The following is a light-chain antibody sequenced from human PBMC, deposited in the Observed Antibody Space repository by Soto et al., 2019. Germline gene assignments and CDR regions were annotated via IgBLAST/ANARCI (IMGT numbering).Light chain of an antibody. Sequence: DIQMTQSPSTLSASVGDRVTITCRASQTVERWLAWYQQKPGKAPNLLISDVSSLERGVPSRFSGSGSATEFTLTISGLQPDDFATYYCQQYGSSPGTFGQGTKLEIK. CDR3: QQYGSSPGT. J-gene: IGKJ2*01. CDR1: QTVERW. V-gene: IGKV1-5*01. CDR2: DVS.